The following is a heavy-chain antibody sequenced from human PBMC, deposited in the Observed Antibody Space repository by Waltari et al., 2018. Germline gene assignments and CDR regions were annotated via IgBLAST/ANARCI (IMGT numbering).Heavy chain of an antibody. V-gene: IGHV5-51*01. J-gene: IGHJ4*02. CDR3: ATGGHNGNLPDY. D-gene: IGHD1-26*01. CDR2: SSPGDSDN. Sequence: EVQLVQSGAEVKKPGESLKISCKGSGYSFTHYWIVWVRQVPGKGLEWMGSSSPGDSDNRYSPSFQGTVTSSADKSISTAYLQWSSLKASDTAMYYCATGGHNGNLPDYWGQGTLVTVSS. CDR1: GYSFTHYW.